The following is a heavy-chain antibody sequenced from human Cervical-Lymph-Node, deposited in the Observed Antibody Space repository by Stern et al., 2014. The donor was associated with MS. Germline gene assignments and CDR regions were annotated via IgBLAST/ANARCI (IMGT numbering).Heavy chain of an antibody. CDR1: GFTFSSHW. V-gene: IGHV3-7*01. CDR2: IHQDGGEK. J-gene: IGHJ4*02. D-gene: IGHD1-20*01. CDR3: AITTQYVYVDCFDY. Sequence: VQLVESGAGLVQPGGSLTLSCAASGFTFSSHWVGWVRQAPGQGMEREAHIHQDGGEKYSVASVQGRFTISRDNATNTLYLHMNSLRADYTAVYYCAITTQYVYVDCFDYWGQGTLVTVSS.